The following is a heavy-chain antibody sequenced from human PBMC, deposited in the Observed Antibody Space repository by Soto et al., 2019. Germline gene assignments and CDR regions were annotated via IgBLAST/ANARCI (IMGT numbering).Heavy chain of an antibody. V-gene: IGHV3-7*01. D-gene: IGHD6-13*01. CDR1: GFTFSSYW. CDR3: AREDSSSWPFFDY. J-gene: IGHJ4*02. CDR2: IKQDGSEK. Sequence: GGSLRLSCAASGFTFSSYWMSWVRQAPGKGLEWVANIKQDGSEKYYVDSVKGRFTISRDNAKNSLYLQMNSLRAEDTAVYYCAREDSSSWPFFDYWGQGTLVTVSS.